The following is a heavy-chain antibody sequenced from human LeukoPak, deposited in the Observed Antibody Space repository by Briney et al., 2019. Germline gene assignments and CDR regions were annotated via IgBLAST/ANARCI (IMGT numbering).Heavy chain of an antibody. V-gene: IGHV3-23*01. CDR1: GFTFSTYA. CDR2: INGSGGST. J-gene: IGHJ6*02. CDR3: AGDLHYYVAMDV. Sequence: PGGSLRLSCAASGFTFSTYAMSWVRQAPGKGLEWVSAINGSGGSTYYADSVKGRFTISRDNSKKTLYLQMNSLRAEDTALYYCAGDLHYYVAMDVWGQGTTVTVSS. D-gene: IGHD3-10*02.